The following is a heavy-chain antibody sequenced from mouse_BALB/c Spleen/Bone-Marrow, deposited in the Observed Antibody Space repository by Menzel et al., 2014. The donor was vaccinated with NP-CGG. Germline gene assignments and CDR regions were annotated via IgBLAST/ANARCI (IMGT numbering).Heavy chain of an antibody. V-gene: IGHV1S81*02. D-gene: IGHD4-1*01. CDR3: TRGRTWGFDY. Sequence: LVESGAELVKPGASVKLSCKASGYTFTSYYMYWVKQRPGQGLEWIGEINPSNGGTNFNEKFKSRATLTVDKSSSSAYMQLSSLTSEDSAVYYSTRGRTWGFDYWGQGTTLTVSS. J-gene: IGHJ2*01. CDR2: INPSNGGT. CDR1: GYTFTSYY.